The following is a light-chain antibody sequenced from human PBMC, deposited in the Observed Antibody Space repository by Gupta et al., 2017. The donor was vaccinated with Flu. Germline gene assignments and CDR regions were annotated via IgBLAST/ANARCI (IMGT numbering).Light chain of an antibody. CDR3: ATWDDNRNGWV. CDR2: NNN. V-gene: IGLV1-44*01. CDR1: SSNIGSNT. J-gene: IGLJ3*02. Sequence: RVTISFSVSSSNIGSNTVNWYQQVPATAPKLLIYNNNQRPSGVPDRFSGSKSGTSASLAISGLQAGDEGDYYCATWDDNRNGWVFGGGAKLTVL.